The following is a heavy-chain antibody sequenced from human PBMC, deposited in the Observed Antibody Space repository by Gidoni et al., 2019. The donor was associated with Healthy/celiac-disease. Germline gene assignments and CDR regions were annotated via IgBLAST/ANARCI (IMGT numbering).Heavy chain of an antibody. CDR3: AREDSGSYYKLFVY. V-gene: IGHV3-48*01. CDR1: GFTFSSYS. Sequence: EVQLVESGGGLVQPGGSLRLSCAASGFTFSSYSMNWVRQAPGKGLEWVSYISSSSSTIYYADSVKGRFTISRDNAKNSLYLQMNSLRAEDTAVYYCAREDSGSYYKLFVYWGQGTLVTVSS. CDR2: ISSSSSTI. J-gene: IGHJ4*02. D-gene: IGHD1-26*01.